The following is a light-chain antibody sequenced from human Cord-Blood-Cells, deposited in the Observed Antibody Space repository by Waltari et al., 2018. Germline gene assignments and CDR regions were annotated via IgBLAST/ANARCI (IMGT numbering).Light chain of an antibody. J-gene: IGLJ3*02. Sequence: QSALTQPRSVSGSPGQSVTISCTGTSSDVGGYNYVSWYQQHPGKAHKLMIYDVSKRPSGVPDRFSGSKSGNAASPTISGLQAEDEADYDCCSYAGSYTLVFGGGTKLTVL. CDR1: SSDVGGYNY. CDR3: CSYAGSYTLV. V-gene: IGLV2-11*01. CDR2: DVS.